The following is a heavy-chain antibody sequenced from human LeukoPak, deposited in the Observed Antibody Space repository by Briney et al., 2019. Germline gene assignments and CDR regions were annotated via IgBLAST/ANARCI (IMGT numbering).Heavy chain of an antibody. V-gene: IGHV3-74*01. CDR2: INSDGINT. CDR3: SRDRHCIGSTCYGL. J-gene: IGHJ4*02. D-gene: IGHD2-2*01. Sequence: GGSLRLSCAASGFTFSNYWMHWVRQAPGKGLVWVSRINSDGINTSYADSVKGRFTISRDNAKNTLNLQMNSLRAEDTAVYYCSRDRHCIGSTCYGLWGQGTRVTVSS. CDR1: GFTFSNYW.